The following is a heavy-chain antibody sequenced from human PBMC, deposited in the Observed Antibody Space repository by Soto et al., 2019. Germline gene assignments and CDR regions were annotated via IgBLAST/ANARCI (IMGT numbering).Heavy chain of an antibody. D-gene: IGHD2-21*02. V-gene: IGHV4-39*01. J-gene: IGHJ4*02. CDR3: ARLIGGIVVVTAIPGHS. Sequence: PSETLSLTCTVSGGSISSSSHYWGWIRQPPGKGLEWIGSIYYSGSTYYNPSLKSRVSISGDTSKNQFSLKLSSVTAADTAVYYCARLIGGIVVVTAIPGHSWGQGTLDTVSS. CDR1: GGSISSSSHY. CDR2: IYYSGST.